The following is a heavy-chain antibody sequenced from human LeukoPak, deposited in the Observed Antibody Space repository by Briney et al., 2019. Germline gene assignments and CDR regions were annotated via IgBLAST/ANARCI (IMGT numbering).Heavy chain of an antibody. V-gene: IGHV3-53*01. CDR2: IYSGGST. J-gene: IGHJ3*02. CDR1: GFTVSSNY. Sequence: AGGSLRLSCAASGFTVSSNYMSWVRQAPGKGLEWVSVIYSGGSTYYTDSVKGRFTISRDNSKNTLYLQMNSLRAEDTAVYYCAKLWVQWLGYDAFDIWGQGTMVTVSS. CDR3: AKLWVQWLGYDAFDI. D-gene: IGHD6-19*01.